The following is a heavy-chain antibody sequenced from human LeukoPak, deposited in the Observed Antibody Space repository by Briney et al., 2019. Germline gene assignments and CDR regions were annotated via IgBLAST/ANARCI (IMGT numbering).Heavy chain of an antibody. CDR1: GFNFRTKW. Sequence: GGSLRLSCAASGFNFRTKWMSWVRQPPGKGLEWVANLNEDGSEKYHVDSLKGRFIITRDNAENSLYLHMNSLRAEDTAVYYCARGGAGYYFDSWGQGTLLTVSS. D-gene: IGHD6-19*01. V-gene: IGHV3-7*01. CDR2: LNEDGSEK. J-gene: IGHJ4*02. CDR3: ARGGAGYYFDS.